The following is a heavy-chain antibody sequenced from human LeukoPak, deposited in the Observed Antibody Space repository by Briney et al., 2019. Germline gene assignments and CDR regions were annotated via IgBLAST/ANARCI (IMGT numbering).Heavy chain of an antibody. D-gene: IGHD1-26*01. Sequence: GGSLRLSCAASGFTLSSYAMSWVRQGPGKGLEWVSAISVSGNTYHADSVKGRFTISRDSYKNTLYLQMNSLRAEDAAVYYCARGGSYLSAFDIWGQGTMVTVSS. CDR2: ISVSGNT. CDR1: GFTLSSYA. J-gene: IGHJ3*02. V-gene: IGHV3-23*01. CDR3: ARGGSYLSAFDI.